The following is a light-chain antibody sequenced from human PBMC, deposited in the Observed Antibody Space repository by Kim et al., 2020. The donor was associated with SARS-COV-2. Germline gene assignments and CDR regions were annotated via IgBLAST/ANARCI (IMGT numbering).Light chain of an antibody. CDR3: AAWDDSLNGVV. CDR1: SPNIGSNP. J-gene: IGLJ2*01. Sequence: QSVLTQPPSASGTPGQRVTISCSGSSPNIGSNPVNWYQQFPGTAPKLLIYTNNQWPSGVPDRFSGSKSGTSASLAISGLQSEDETDYYCAAWDDSLNGVVFGGGTRLIVL. CDR2: TNN. V-gene: IGLV1-44*01.